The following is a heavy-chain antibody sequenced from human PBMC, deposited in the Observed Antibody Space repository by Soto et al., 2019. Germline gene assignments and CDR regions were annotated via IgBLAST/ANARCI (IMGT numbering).Heavy chain of an antibody. J-gene: IGHJ6*02. CDR3: ARVPLRSSYYYHYGLDV. CDR1: GFTFSSYA. V-gene: IGHV3-30-3*01. CDR2: ISNDESNK. D-gene: IGHD3-16*02. Sequence: QVQLVESGGGVVQPGRSLRLSCAASGFTFSSYAMHWVRQAPGKGLEWVAAISNDESNKYYADSVKGRFTISRDNSKNXPYLQMNSLRAEDTAVYYCARVPLRSSYYYHYGLDVWGQGTTVTVSS.